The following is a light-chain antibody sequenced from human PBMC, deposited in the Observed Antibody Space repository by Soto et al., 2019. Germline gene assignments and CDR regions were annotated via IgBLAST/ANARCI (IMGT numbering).Light chain of an antibody. J-gene: IGKJ1*01. V-gene: IGKV3-20*01. CDR2: GVS. Sequence: ETVLTQSPGTLSLSPGERATLSCRASQSLGSDYLAWYQRKPGQAPRLLIYGVSSRATDIPDRFSGSGSGTDFTLTISRLEQEDFAVYYCQLYGTSRACGQGTKV. CDR3: QLYGTSRA. CDR1: QSLGSDY.